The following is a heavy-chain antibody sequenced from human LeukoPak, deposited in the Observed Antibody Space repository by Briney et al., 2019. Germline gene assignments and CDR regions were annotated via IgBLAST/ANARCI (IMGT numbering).Heavy chain of an antibody. V-gene: IGHV3-66*01. CDR2: IYSGGST. D-gene: IGHD6-13*01. Sequence: GGSLRLSCAASGFTVSSNYMSWVRQAPGKGLEWVSVIYSGGSTYYADSVKGRFTISRDNSKNTLYLQMNSLRAEDTAVYYCARDGWQLVGSDYYYYGMDVWGQGTTVTVSS. CDR3: ARDGWQLVGSDYYYYGMDV. CDR1: GFTVSSNY. J-gene: IGHJ6*02.